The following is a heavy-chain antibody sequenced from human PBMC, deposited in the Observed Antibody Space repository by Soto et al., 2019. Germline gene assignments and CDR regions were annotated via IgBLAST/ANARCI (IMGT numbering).Heavy chain of an antibody. CDR2: IWYDGSNK. V-gene: IGHV3-33*01. Sequence: PGGSLRLSCAASGFTFSSYGMHWVRQAPGKGLEWVAVIWYDGSNKYYADSVKGRFTISRDNSKNTLYLQMNSLRAEDTAVYYCARGLIVVVPAAIQMVSHRAAFDIWGQGTMVTVSS. J-gene: IGHJ3*02. D-gene: IGHD2-2*01. CDR1: GFTFSSYG. CDR3: ARGLIVVVPAAIQMVSHRAAFDI.